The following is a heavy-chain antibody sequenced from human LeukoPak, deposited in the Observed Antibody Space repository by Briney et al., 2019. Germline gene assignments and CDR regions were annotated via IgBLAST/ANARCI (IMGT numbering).Heavy chain of an antibody. V-gene: IGHV5-51*01. J-gene: IGHJ4*02. D-gene: IGHD5-12*01. CDR2: IYPSDSDT. CDR1: GYSFTNYW. Sequence: GESLKISCMGSGYSFTNYWIGWVRQVPGSGLEWMGVIYPSDSDTRYSPSFQDQVTISADKSIDTAYLQWSSLKASDTAMYYCAGQRDSGFDFDSWGQGTLVTVSS. CDR3: AGQRDSGFDFDS.